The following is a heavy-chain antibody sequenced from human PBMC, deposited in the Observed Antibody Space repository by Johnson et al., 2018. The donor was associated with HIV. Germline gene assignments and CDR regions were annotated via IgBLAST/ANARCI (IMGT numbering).Heavy chain of an antibody. CDR1: GFAVSNNY. CDR2: IKQDGSEK. D-gene: IGHD5-12*01. CDR3: AKDDAYSGYGYDAFDI. Sequence: VQLVETGGGLIQPGGSLRLSCAVSGFAVSNNYMSWVRQAPGQGLEWVANIKQDGSEKYYVDSVKGRFTISRDNAKNSLYLQMNSRRAEDTAVYYCAKDDAYSGYGYDAFDIWGQGTMVTVSS. J-gene: IGHJ3*02. V-gene: IGHV3-7*03.